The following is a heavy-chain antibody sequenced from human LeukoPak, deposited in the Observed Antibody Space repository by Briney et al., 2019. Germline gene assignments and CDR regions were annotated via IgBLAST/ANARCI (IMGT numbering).Heavy chain of an antibody. D-gene: IGHD3-10*01. V-gene: IGHV3-53*01. CDR1: GFTVSSNY. Sequence: PGGSLRLSCAASGFTVSSNYMSWVRQAPGKGLEWVAVIYSGGNTYYADSVKGRFTISRGNSKNTLYLQMNSLRAEDTAIYYCALGTRGVMSDYWGQGTLVTVAS. CDR3: ALGTRGVMSDY. CDR2: IYSGGNT. J-gene: IGHJ4*02.